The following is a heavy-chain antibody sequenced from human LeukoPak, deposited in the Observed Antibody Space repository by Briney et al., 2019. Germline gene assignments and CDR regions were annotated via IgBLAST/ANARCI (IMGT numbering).Heavy chain of an antibody. Sequence: GASVKVSCKASGYSSTNYGISWVRQAPGQGLEWMGWISAYNGNTNYAQKLQGRVTMTTDTSTSTAYMELRSLRSDDTAVYYCARDFGEGDAFDIWGQGTMVTVSS. J-gene: IGHJ3*02. V-gene: IGHV1-18*01. CDR3: ARDFGEGDAFDI. CDR2: ISAYNGNT. CDR1: GYSSTNYG. D-gene: IGHD3-16*01.